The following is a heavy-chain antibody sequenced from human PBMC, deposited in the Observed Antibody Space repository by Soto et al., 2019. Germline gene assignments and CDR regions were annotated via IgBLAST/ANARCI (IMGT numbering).Heavy chain of an antibody. CDR1: GGSISSGGYY. CDR3: ASGGGTYYDILTGYYLGPFDP. Sequence: QVQLQESGPGLVKPSQTLSLTCTVSGGSISSGGYYWSWIRQHPGKGLEWIGYIYYSGSTYYNPSLKSGVTISVDTSKNQFSLKLSSVTAADTAVYYCASGGGTYYDILTGYYLGPFDPWGQGTLVTVSS. J-gene: IGHJ5*02. D-gene: IGHD3-9*01. CDR2: IYYSGST. V-gene: IGHV4-31*03.